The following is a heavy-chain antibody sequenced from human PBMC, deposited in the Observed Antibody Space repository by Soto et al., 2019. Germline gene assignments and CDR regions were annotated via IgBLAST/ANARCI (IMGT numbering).Heavy chain of an antibody. CDR3: ARGGHVVVVTAALDY. Sequence: QVQLMQSGAEVKKPGASVKVSCKASGDTFTDYYIHWVRQAPGQGLEWMGTVNPSGGHTTYAQHFLGRVPMPRDTSTSTLYMALTSLTSDDTAIYYCARGGHVVVVTAALDYWGQGTLVTVSS. V-gene: IGHV1-46*01. J-gene: IGHJ4*02. D-gene: IGHD2-21*02. CDR1: GDTFTDYY. CDR2: VNPSGGHT.